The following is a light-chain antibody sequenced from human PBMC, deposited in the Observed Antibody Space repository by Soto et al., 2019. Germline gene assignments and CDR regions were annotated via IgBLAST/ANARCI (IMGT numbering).Light chain of an antibody. CDR1: QSISSSY. V-gene: IGKV3-20*01. Sequence: EIVLTQSPGTLSLSPGERATLSCRASQSISSSYLAWYQQKPGQAPGLLIYGASRRATGIPDRFIGSGSGTDFTLTISRLEPEDFAVYYCQQYNRWPLTFGGGTKVEIK. CDR3: QQYNRWPLT. J-gene: IGKJ4*01. CDR2: GAS.